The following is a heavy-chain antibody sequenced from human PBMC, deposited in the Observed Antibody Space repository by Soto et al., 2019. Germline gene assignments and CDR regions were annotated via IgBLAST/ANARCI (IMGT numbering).Heavy chain of an antibody. D-gene: IGHD3-10*01. CDR3: AREGVWFGELFDKYNWFDP. J-gene: IGHJ5*02. Sequence: LSLTCAVYGGSFSGYYWSWIRQPPGKGLEWIGEINHSGSTNYNPSLKSRVTISVDTSKNQFSLKLSSVTAADTAVYYCAREGVWFGELFDKYNWFDPWGQGTLVTVSS. CDR1: GGSFSGYY. CDR2: INHSGST. V-gene: IGHV4-34*01.